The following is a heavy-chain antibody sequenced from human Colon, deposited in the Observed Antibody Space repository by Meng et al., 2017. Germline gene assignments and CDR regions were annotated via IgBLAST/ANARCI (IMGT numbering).Heavy chain of an antibody. CDR1: GASIRGGGNY. CDR3: ARRYGSGTYPFDF. CDR2: IYYSENT. V-gene: IGHV4-31*03. D-gene: IGHD3-10*01. Sequence: QSRMTGAGPGLVTPSDTPSLPCSSSGASIRGGGNYWSWIRQVPGKGLDLIGYIYYSENTGYKPSLQSRAIISGDTSKNEFSLRLSSVSAADTAVYYCARRYGSGTYPFDFWGQGILVTVSS. J-gene: IGHJ4*02.